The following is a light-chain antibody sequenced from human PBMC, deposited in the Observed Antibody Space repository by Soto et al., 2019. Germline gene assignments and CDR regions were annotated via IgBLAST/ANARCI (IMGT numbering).Light chain of an antibody. J-gene: IGKJ1*01. Sequence: EILMTQSPATLSVSRREGPTLXXRASQGIGDTLAWYQQKPGQTPRLLXYDTSIRATGVPARFSGSRSGAEFTLTISSLQSEDFAVYYCQQYNNWPPWTFGQGTKVDIK. CDR3: QQYNNWPPWT. CDR2: DTS. V-gene: IGKV3-15*01. CDR1: QGIGDT.